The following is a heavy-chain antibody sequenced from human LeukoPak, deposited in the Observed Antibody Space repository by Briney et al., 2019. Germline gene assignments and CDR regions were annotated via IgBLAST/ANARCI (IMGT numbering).Heavy chain of an antibody. CDR1: GFTFRSYG. CDR3: ARDQFSAHGMDI. CDR2: VWNDGSTK. Sequence: GGSLRISCAAAGFTFRSYGMHWVRQAPGKGLEWVAVVWNDGSTKYYVDSVKGRFTISRDNSKNTLYLQMNSLRAEDTAVYFCARDQFSAHGMDIWGQGTTVTVAS. D-gene: IGHD3-10*01. V-gene: IGHV3-33*01. J-gene: IGHJ6*02.